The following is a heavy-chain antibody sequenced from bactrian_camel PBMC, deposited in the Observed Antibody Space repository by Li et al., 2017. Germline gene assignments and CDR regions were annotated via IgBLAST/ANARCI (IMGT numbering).Heavy chain of an antibody. CDR3: ANTVAGSPYH. CDR1: GVSSRAYY. J-gene: IGHJ4*01. V-gene: IGHV3S10*01. Sequence: DVQLVESGGDSAQPGGSLRLSCTGSGVSSRAYYIAWFRQSPGKRCELVASISSDGRTYYTDSVKGRFTISRDNAKNMVYLHLNSLKTEDMAMYYCANTVAGSPYHWGQGTQVTVS. CDR2: ISSDGRT. D-gene: IGHD6*01.